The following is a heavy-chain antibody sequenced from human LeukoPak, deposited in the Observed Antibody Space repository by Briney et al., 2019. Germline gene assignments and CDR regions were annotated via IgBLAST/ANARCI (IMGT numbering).Heavy chain of an antibody. CDR3: ARESGSSWETLYDY. CDR2: ISAYNGNT. J-gene: IGHJ4*02. D-gene: IGHD6-13*01. Sequence: GASVKVSCKASGHTFTSYGISWVRQAPGQGLEWMGWISAYNGNTNYAQKLQGRVTMTTDTSTSTAYMELRSLRSDDTAVYYCARESGSSWETLYDYWGQGTLVTVSS. V-gene: IGHV1-18*01. CDR1: GHTFTSYG.